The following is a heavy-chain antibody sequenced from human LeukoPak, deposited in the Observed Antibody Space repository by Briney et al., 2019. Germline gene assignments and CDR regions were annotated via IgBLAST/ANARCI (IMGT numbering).Heavy chain of an antibody. CDR2: IRGIGGVT. V-gene: IGHV3-23*01. CDR1: GFTFSSYA. CDR3: ARPLSGYYGMDV. Sequence: GGCLRLSCAASGFTFSSYAMNWVRQAPGKGLEWVSSIRGIGGVTYYTDSVKGRFTISRDNSNNTLYLQMNSLTAEDTAVYYCARPLSGYYGMDVWGQGTTVTVSS. J-gene: IGHJ6*02.